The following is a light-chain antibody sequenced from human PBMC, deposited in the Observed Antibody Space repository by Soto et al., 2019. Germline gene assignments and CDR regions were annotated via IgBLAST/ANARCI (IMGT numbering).Light chain of an antibody. CDR1: QSVSSSY. Sequence: EVVLTQSPGTLPLSPGERATLSCRASQSVSSSYLAWYQQKPGQAPRLLIYDASNRATGIPARFSGSGSGTDFTLTISSLEPEDVGVYYRQHRNHCPRNFGGGNKVDIK. V-gene: IGKV3D-20*02. CDR2: DAS. J-gene: IGKJ4*01. CDR3: QHRNHCPRN.